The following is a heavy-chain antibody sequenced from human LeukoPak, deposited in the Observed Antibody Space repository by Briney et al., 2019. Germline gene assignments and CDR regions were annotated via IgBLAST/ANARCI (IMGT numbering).Heavy chain of an antibody. CDR1: GGSFTGYY. V-gene: IGHV4-34*01. CDR2: INHSGST. CDR3: ARGPSSGWYHL. D-gene: IGHD6-19*01. Sequence: SETLSLTCAVYGGSFTGYYWSWIRQPPEKGLEWIGEINHSGSTYYTPSLKSRATISVDTSKNQFSLKLSSVTAADTAVYYCARGPSSGWYHLWGQGTLVTVSS. J-gene: IGHJ5*02.